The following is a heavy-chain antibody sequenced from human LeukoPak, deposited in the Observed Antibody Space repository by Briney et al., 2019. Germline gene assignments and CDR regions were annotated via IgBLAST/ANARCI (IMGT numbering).Heavy chain of an antibody. CDR2: ISPSSSTT. J-gene: IGHJ4*02. Sequence: PGGSLRLSCAASGFTFSSYGMNWVRQAPGKGLEWVSYISPSSSTTYYADSGKGRFTISRDNAKNSLYLQMNSLRAEDTAVYYCARGHTPYGSGCTAAYWGQGTLVTVSS. D-gene: IGHD6-19*01. V-gene: IGHV3-48*01. CDR3: ARGHTPYGSGCTAAY. CDR1: GFTFSSYG.